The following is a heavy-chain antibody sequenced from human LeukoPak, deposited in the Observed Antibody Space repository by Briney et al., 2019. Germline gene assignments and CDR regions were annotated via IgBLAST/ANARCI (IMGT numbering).Heavy chain of an antibody. D-gene: IGHD6-13*01. V-gene: IGHV4-59*08. CDR2: IYYSGST. Sequence: PSETLSLTCTVSGGSISSYYWSWIRQPPGKGLEWIGYIYYSGSTNYNPSLKSRVTISVDTSKNQFSLKLSSVTAADTAVYYCARHPLRIAAALSWFDPWGQGTLVTVS. J-gene: IGHJ5*02. CDR3: ARHPLRIAAALSWFDP. CDR1: GGSISSYY.